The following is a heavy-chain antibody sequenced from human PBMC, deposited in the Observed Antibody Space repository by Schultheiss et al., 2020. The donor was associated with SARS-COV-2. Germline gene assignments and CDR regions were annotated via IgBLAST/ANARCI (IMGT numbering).Heavy chain of an antibody. CDR3: ATGDYFGSGSPYGHYFDD. D-gene: IGHD3-10*01. V-gene: IGHV3-30*03. CDR2: ISYDGSNK. Sequence: GGSLRLSCAASGFTFSSYGMHWVRQAPGQGLEWVAVISYDGSNKYYADSVKGRFTISGDNSKNTLYLQMNSLRAEDTAVYYCATGDYFGSGSPYGHYFDDWGQGILVTVSS. J-gene: IGHJ4*02. CDR1: GFTFSSYG.